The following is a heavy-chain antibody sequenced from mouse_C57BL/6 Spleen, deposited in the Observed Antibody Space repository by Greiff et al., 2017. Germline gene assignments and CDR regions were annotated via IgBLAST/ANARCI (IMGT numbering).Heavy chain of an antibody. V-gene: IGHV1-69*01. CDR1: GYTFTSYW. CDR3: ARQGGSGAWFAY. Sequence: QVQLQQPGAELVMPGASVKLSCKASGYTFTSYWMHWVQQRPGQGLEWIGEIDPSDSYTNYNQKFNGKSTLTVDKSSSTAYMQLSSLTSEDSAVYYGARQGGSGAWFAYWGQGTLVTVSA. D-gene: IGHD3-2*02. J-gene: IGHJ3*01. CDR2: IDPSDSYT.